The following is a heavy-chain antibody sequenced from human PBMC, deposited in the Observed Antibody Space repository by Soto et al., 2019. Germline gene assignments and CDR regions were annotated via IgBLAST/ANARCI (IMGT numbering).Heavy chain of an antibody. CDR3: ARVIMDV. J-gene: IGHJ6*02. Sequence: EVQLVESGGGLVQPGGSLRLSCAASGFTFSSYSMNWVRQAPGKGLEWVSYISSSISTRYYADSVKGRFTISRDSVENSLYLQMNSLRDEDPAVYYCARVIMDVWGQGTTVTVSS. CDR2: ISSSISTR. V-gene: IGHV3-48*02. CDR1: GFTFSSYS.